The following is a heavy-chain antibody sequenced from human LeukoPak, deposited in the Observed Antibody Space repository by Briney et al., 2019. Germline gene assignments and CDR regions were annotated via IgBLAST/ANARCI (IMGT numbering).Heavy chain of an antibody. V-gene: IGHV4-4*07. CDR2: IYTSGST. CDR1: GVSISSCY. D-gene: IGHD3-22*01. CDR3: ARDKYYYDSSGSIRFDY. J-gene: IGHJ4*02. Sequence: SETLSLTCTVSGVSISSCYWSWIRQPAAKGLEWIGRIYTSGSTNYNPSLKSRVTMSVDTSKNQFSLKLSSVTAADTAVYYCARDKYYYDSSGSIRFDYWGQGTLVTVSS.